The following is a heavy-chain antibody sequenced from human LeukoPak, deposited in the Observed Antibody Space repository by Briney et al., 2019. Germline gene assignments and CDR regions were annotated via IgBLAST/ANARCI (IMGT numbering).Heavy chain of an antibody. D-gene: IGHD2-15*01. V-gene: IGHV3-48*03. CDR1: GFTFSSYE. CDR2: ISSSGSTI. Sequence: GGSLRLSCAASGFTFSSYEMNWVRQAPGKGLEWVSYISSSGSTIYYADSVKGRFTISRDNAKNSLYLQMNSLRAEDTAIYYCARDQGGGTSYWGQGTLVTVSS. CDR3: ARDQGGGTSY. J-gene: IGHJ4*02.